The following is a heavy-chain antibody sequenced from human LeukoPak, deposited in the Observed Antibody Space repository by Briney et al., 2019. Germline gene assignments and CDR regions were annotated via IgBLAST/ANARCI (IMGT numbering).Heavy chain of an antibody. J-gene: IGHJ4*02. D-gene: IGHD2-15*01. CDR1: GGSISSGDYY. CDR3: ASGRELAATLPY. V-gene: IGHV4-31*03. CDR2: IYSSGST. Sequence: PSEILSLTCTVSGGSISSGDYYWSWIRQHPGKDLEWTGYIYSSGSTYYNPSLKSRVTISVDTSKNQFSLNLNSVTAADTAVYYCASGRELAATLPYWGQGTLVTVSS.